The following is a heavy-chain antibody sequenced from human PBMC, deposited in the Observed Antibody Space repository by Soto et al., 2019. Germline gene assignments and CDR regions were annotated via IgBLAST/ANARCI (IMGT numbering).Heavy chain of an antibody. CDR3: ASSPAYGSSWYGIPPDLSHGMDV. J-gene: IGHJ6*02. V-gene: IGHV1-46*01. CDR2: INPRGGIT. Sequence: ASVKVSCKASGYTFTSYYIHWVRQAPGQGLELMGIINPRGGITTYAQKFQGRLTMTGDTSTSTVYMELSSLTSEDTAMYHCASSPAYGSSWYGIPPDLSHGMDVWGQGTTVTVYS. D-gene: IGHD6-13*01. CDR1: GYTFTSYY.